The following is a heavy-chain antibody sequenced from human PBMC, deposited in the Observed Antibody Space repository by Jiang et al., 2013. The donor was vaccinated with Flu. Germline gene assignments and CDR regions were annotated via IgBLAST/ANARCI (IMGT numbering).Heavy chain of an antibody. CDR2: INAGNGNT. CDR1: GYTFTSYA. CDR3: ARVYYDFWSGYYSEGNYGMDV. Sequence: GAEVKKPGASVKVSCKASGYTFTSYAMHWVRQAPGQRLEWMGWINAGNGNTKYSQKFQGRVTITRDTSASTAYMELSSLRSEDTAVYYCARVYYDFWSGYYSEGNYGMDVWGQGTTVTVSS. D-gene: IGHD3-3*01. J-gene: IGHJ6*02. V-gene: IGHV1-3*01.